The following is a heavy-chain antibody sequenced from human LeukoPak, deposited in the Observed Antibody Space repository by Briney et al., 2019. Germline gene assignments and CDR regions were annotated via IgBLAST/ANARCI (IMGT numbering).Heavy chain of an antibody. Sequence: ASVKVSCKASGYTFTSYDTNWVRQATGQGLEWMGWMNPNSGNTGYAQKFQGRVTMTRDTSISTAYMELSRLRSDDTAVYYCARVAIAVAGPELDYWGQGTLVTVSS. V-gene: IGHV1-8*01. J-gene: IGHJ4*02. CDR2: MNPNSGNT. D-gene: IGHD6-19*01. CDR1: GYTFTSYD. CDR3: ARVAIAVAGPELDY.